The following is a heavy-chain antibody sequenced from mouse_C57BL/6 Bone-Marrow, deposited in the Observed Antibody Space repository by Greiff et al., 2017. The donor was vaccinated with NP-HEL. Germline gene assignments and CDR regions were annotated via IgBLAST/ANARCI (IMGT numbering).Heavy chain of an antibody. D-gene: IGHD1-1*01. CDR1: GFTFTDYY. CDR3: ARLFITTVVATGYFDV. CDR2: IRNKANGYTT. J-gene: IGHJ1*03. V-gene: IGHV7-3*01. Sequence: EVKLVETGGGLVQPGGSLSLSCAASGFTFTDYYMSWVRQPPGKALEWLGFIRNKANGYTTEYSASVKGRFTISSDNSQSILYLQMNALRAEDSATYYCARLFITTVVATGYFDVWGTGTTVTVSS.